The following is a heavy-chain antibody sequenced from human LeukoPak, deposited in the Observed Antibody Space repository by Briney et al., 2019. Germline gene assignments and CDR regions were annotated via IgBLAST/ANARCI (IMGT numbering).Heavy chain of an antibody. CDR3: AGGGSYYWFDP. CDR2: ISGSGGST. D-gene: IGHD1-26*01. CDR1: GFIFSNYA. V-gene: IGHV3-23*01. Sequence: GGSLRLSCAASGFIFSNYAMSWVRQAPGKGLEWVSVISGSGGSTYSADSVKGRFTISRDNSENTLYLQMNSLRAEDTAVYYCAGGGSYYWFDPWGQGTLVTVSS. J-gene: IGHJ5*02.